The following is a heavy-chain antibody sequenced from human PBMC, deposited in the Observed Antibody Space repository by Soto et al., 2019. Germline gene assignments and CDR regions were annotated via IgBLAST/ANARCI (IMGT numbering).Heavy chain of an antibody. CDR3: ASTVHEDIAVAGTDDAVET. V-gene: IGHV1-18*01. D-gene: IGHD6-19*01. CDR2: ISAYNGNT. CDR1: GYTFTSYG. Sequence: SSVKVSCKDSGYTFTSYGISWVRQAPGQGLEWMGWISAYNGNTNYAQKLQGRVTMTTDTSTSTAYMELRSLRSDDTAGYYCASTVHEDIAVAGTDDAVETRGQGTMVTVSS. J-gene: IGHJ3*02.